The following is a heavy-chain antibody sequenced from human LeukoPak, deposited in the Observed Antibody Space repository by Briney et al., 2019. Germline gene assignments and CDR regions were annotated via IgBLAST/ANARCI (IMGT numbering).Heavy chain of an antibody. Sequence: SETLSLTCAVSGGSISSGGYSWSWIRQPPGTGLEWIGYIYHSGSTYYNPSLKSRVTISVDRSKNQFSLKLSSVTAADTAVYYCARELAVDTGWFDPWGQGTLVTVSS. J-gene: IGHJ5*02. D-gene: IGHD5-18*01. CDR3: ARELAVDTGWFDP. V-gene: IGHV4-30-2*01. CDR1: GGSISSGGYS. CDR2: IYHSGST.